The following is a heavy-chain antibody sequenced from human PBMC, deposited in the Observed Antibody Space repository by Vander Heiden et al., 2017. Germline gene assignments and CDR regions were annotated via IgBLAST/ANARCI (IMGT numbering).Heavy chain of an antibody. V-gene: IGHV3-33*01. J-gene: IGHJ4*02. CDR1: GFTFSSYG. CDR3: ARISEDSSGYSDY. Sequence: QVQLVESGGGVVQPGRSLRLSCAASGFTFSSYGMHWVRQAPGKGLEWVAVIWYDGSNKYYADSVKGRFTISRDNSKNTLYLQMNSLRAEDTAVYYCARISEDSSGYSDYWGQGTLVTVSS. CDR2: IWYDGSNK. D-gene: IGHD3-22*01.